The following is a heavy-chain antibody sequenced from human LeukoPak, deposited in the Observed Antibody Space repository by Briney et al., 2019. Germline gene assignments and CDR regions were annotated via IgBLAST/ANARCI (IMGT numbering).Heavy chain of an antibody. J-gene: IGHJ5*02. CDR3: ARTSPLWFGELFKFDP. D-gene: IGHD3-10*01. V-gene: IGHV3-23*01. CDR1: GFTFSSYA. Sequence: GGSLRLSCAASGFTFSSYAMSWVHQAPGKGLEWVSAISGSGGSTYYADSVKGRFTISRDNSKNTLYLQMNSLRAEDTAVYYCARTSPLWFGELFKFDPWGQGTLVTVSS. CDR2: ISGSGGST.